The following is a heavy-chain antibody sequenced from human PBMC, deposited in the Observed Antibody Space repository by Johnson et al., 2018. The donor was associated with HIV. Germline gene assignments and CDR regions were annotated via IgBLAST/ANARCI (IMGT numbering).Heavy chain of an antibody. Sequence: VQLVESGGGLVQPGGSLRLSCGASGFTFSDHWMQWVRQVPGKGLVWVSRINGDGTGSTYADSVKGRFTIARDNAKTTLYLERKRLRREDTGVYHCVRASGSGARCLGYDPFDVWGQGAMVTVSS. CDR1: GFTFSDHW. D-gene: IGHD6-19*01. V-gene: IGHV3-74*01. CDR3: VRASGSGARCLGYDPFDV. CDR2: INGDGTGS. J-gene: IGHJ3*01.